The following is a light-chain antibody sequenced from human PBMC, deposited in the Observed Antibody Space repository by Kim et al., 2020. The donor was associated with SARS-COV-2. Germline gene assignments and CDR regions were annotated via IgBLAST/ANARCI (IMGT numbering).Light chain of an antibody. Sequence: ATINCKSSQNILYHSDNRNYLAWYQQKPGQPPKLLIYWASTREAGVPDRFSGSVSGTDFTLTITSLQAEDVAVYYCQQYYSAPLTFGGGTKVDIK. V-gene: IGKV4-1*01. CDR3: QQYYSAPLT. J-gene: IGKJ4*01. CDR2: WAS. CDR1: QNILYHSDNRNY.